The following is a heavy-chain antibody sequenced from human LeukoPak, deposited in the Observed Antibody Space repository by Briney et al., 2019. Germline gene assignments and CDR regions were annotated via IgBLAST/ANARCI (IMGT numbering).Heavy chain of an antibody. Sequence: PSGTLSLTCAVSGGSISSSNWWSWVRPPPGKGLKWIGEIYHSGSTNYNPSHKSRVTISVDKSKNRFSLKLSSVTAADTAVYYCARSDYVWGSHDYWGQGTLVTVSS. CDR2: IYHSGST. J-gene: IGHJ4*02. D-gene: IGHD3-16*01. CDR3: ARSDYVWGSHDY. CDR1: GGSISSSNW. V-gene: IGHV4-4*02.